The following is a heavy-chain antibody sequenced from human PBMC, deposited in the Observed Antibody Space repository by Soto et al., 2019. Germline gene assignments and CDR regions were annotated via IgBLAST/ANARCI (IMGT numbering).Heavy chain of an antibody. J-gene: IGHJ6*03. Sequence: ASVKVSCKASGYTFTSYDINWVRQATGQGLEWMGWMNPNSGNTGYAQKFQGRVTMTRNTSISTAYMELSRLRSDDTAVYYCSRAVVVLSAILGYYYYYMDVWGKGTTVTVSS. CDR3: SRAVVVLSAILGYYYYYMDV. CDR1: GYTFTSYD. D-gene: IGHD2-2*01. CDR2: MNPNSGNT. V-gene: IGHV1-8*01.